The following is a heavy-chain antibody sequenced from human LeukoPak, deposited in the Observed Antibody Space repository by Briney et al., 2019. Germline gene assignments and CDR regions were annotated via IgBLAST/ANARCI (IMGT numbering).Heavy chain of an antibody. CDR3: AGYSGYPNFFDY. V-gene: IGHV3-23*01. J-gene: IGHJ4*02. CDR1: GFTFSSYA. D-gene: IGHD5-12*01. Sequence: PGGSLRLSCAASGFTFSSYAMSWVRQAPGEGLEWVSGFSGSGGSTYYADSVKGRFTISRDNSKNTLYLQMNSLRAEDTAVYYCAGYSGYPNFFDYWGQGTLVTVSS. CDR2: FSGSGGST.